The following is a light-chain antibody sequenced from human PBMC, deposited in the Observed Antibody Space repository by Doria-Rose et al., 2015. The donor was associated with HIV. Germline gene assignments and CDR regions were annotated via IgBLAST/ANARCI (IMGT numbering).Light chain of an antibody. J-gene: IGKJ1*01. V-gene: IGKV3-20*01. CDR2: DRS. CDR3: HQYGTSWT. CDR1: QRFTSTY. Sequence: EIVVTQSSGTLSLSPGERATLSCSASQRFTSTYLAWYQQKPGQAPSLLIYDRSTRATGIPDRFSASGSGTDFTLTINRLEPEDFALYYCHQYGTSWTFGQGTKVEI.